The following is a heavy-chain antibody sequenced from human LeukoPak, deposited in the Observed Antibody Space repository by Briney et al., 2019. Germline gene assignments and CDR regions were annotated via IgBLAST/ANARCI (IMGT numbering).Heavy chain of an antibody. CDR2: ISAYNGNT. D-gene: IGHD3-16*02. J-gene: IGHJ4*02. CDR3: ARGYDYVWGSYRLHNDY. Sequence: ASAKVSCKASGYTFTSYGISWVRQAPGQGLEWMGWISAYNGNTNYAQKLQGRVTMTTDTSTSTAYMELRSLRSDDTAVYYCARGYDYVWGSYRLHNDYWGQGTLVTVSS. CDR1: GYTFTSYG. V-gene: IGHV1-18*01.